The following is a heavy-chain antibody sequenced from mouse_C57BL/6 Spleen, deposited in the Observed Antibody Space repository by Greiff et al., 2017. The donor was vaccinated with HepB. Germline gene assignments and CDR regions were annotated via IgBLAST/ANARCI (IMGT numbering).Heavy chain of an antibody. CDR2: IHPNSGST. Sequence: QVQLQQPGAELVKPGASVKLSCKASGYTFTSYWMHWVKQRPGQGLEWIGMIHPNSGSTNYNEKFKSKATLTVDKSSSTAYMQLSSLTSEDSAVYYCARSFYYYHAMDYWGQGTSVTVSS. V-gene: IGHV1-64*01. J-gene: IGHJ4*01. D-gene: IGHD1-1*01. CDR3: ARSFYYYHAMDY. CDR1: GYTFTSYW.